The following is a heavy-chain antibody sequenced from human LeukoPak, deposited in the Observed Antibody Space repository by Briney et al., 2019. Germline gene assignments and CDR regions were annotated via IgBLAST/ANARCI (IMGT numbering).Heavy chain of an antibody. D-gene: IGHD3-10*01. CDR2: IYHTGST. CDR3: ARMHYYAPGSPWFDP. V-gene: IGHV4-38-2*02. Sequence: SETLSLTCTVSGYSISSDNYWGWIRQPPGKGLEWIGNIYHTGSTYYNPFLTSRVTISIDTSKNQFSLKLSSVTAADTAVYYCARMHYYAPGSPWFDPWGQGTLVTVSS. CDR1: GYSISSDNY. J-gene: IGHJ5*02.